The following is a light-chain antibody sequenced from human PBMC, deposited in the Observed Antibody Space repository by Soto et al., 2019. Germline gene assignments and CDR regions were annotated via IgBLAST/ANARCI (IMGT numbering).Light chain of an antibody. Sequence: QSALTQPASVSGSPGQSITISCTRTSGDIGVYNYVSWYQQHPGKAPKLLIYEVSNRPSGVSHRFSGSRSGNTASLTISGLQAEDEADYYCNSYAARSTLVVGGGTKLTVL. CDR1: SGDIGVYNY. CDR3: NSYAARSTLV. J-gene: IGLJ2*01. V-gene: IGLV2-14*03. CDR2: EVS.